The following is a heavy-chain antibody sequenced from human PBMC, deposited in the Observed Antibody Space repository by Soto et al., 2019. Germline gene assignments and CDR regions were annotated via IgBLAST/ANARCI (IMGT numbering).Heavy chain of an antibody. CDR2: ISAYNGNT. CDR1: GYTFTSYG. D-gene: IGHD7-27*01. J-gene: IGHJ6*03. Sequence: ASVKVSCKASGYTFTSYGISWVRQAPGQGLEWMGWISAYNGNTNYAQKLQGRVTMTTDTSTSTAYMELRSLRSDDTAVYYCARVMESWRDSVGNYYYYYMDVWGKGTTVTVSS. CDR3: ARVMESWRDSVGNYYYYYMDV. V-gene: IGHV1-18*01.